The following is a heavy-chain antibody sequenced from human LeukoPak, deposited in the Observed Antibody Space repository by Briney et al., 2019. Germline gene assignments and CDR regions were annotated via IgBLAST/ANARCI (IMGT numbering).Heavy chain of an antibody. D-gene: IGHD3-10*02. CDR1: GFTFSSYE. J-gene: IGHJ6*04. CDR2: ISSSGSTI. CDR3: AELGITMIGGV. V-gene: IGHV3-48*03. Sequence: TGGSLRLSCAASGFTFSSYEMNWVRQAPGKGLEWVSYISSSGSTIYYADSVKGRFTISRDNAKNSLYLQMNSLRAEDTAVYYCAELGITMIGGVWGKGPTVTISS.